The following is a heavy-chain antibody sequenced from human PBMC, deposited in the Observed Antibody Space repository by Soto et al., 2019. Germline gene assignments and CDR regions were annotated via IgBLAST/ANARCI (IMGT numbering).Heavy chain of an antibody. V-gene: IGHV3-43D*04. J-gene: IGHJ6*02. D-gene: IGHD5-12*01. CDR1: GFTFDDYA. Sequence: GGSLRLSCAASGFTFDDYAMHWVRQAPGKGLEWVSLISWDGGSTYYADSVKGRFTISRDNSKNSLYLQMNSLRAEDTALYYCAKDILKVDIVATRSDPYGMDVWGQGTTVTVSS. CDR2: ISWDGGST. CDR3: AKDILKVDIVATRSDPYGMDV.